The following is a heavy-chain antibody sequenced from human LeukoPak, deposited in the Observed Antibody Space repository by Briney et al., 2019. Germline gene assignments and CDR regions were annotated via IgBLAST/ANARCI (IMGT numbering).Heavy chain of an antibody. CDR1: GGTFSSYA. Sequence: SVNVSCKASGGTFSSYAISWVRQAPGQGLEWMGGIIPIFGTANYAQKFQGRVTITADESTSTAYMELSSLRSEDTAVYYCARDPPPSAGCSGGSCYSWFDPWGQGTLVTVSS. J-gene: IGHJ5*02. CDR3: ARDPPPSAGCSGGSCYSWFDP. V-gene: IGHV1-69*13. D-gene: IGHD2-15*01. CDR2: IIPIFGTA.